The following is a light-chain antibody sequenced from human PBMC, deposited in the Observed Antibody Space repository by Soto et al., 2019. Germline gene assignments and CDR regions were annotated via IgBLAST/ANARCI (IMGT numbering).Light chain of an antibody. J-gene: IGLJ1*01. CDR1: SSDVGGYDF. CDR3: SSYAGTNKNV. V-gene: IGLV2-8*01. CDR2: DVN. Sequence: QSALTQPTYASGSPVQSVTISCTGTSSDVGGYDFVSWYQQHPGKAPKLMIYDVNKRPSGVPDRFSGSKSGNTASLTVSGLQAEDEADYYCSSYAGTNKNVFGTGTKVTVL.